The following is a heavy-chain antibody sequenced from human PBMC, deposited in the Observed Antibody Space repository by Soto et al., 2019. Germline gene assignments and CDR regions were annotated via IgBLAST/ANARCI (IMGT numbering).Heavy chain of an antibody. CDR2: ISAHNGNT. D-gene: IGHD1-26*01. Sequence: QVQLVQSGAEVKKPGASVKVSCKASGYTFTSYGISWLRQAPGQGLAWMGRISAHNGNTNYAQKLQVRVTMTTDTATSTAYMELRSLRSDDTAVDYWARVVGALGHWFDPWGQGTLVTVSS. CDR3: ARVVGALGHWFDP. V-gene: IGHV1-18*01. J-gene: IGHJ5*02. CDR1: GYTFTSYG.